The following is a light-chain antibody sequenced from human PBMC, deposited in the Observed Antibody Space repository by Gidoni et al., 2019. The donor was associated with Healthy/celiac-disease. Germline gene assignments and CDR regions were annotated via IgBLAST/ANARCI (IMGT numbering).Light chain of an antibody. CDR2: GAS. CDR1: QSVSSN. V-gene: IGKV3D-15*01. J-gene: IGKJ1*01. CDR3: QQYNSWPPTWT. Sequence: EIAMTQSPATLSVSPGERATLSCRASQSVSSNLAWYQQKPGQAPRLLIYGASTRATGIPARFIGSGSGTGFTLTISSLQSEDFAVYYCQQYNSWPPTWTFGQGTKVEIK.